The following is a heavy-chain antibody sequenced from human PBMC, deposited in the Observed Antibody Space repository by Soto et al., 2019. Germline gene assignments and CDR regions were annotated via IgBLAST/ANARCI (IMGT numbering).Heavy chain of an antibody. CDR1: GGSMSSSNW. D-gene: IGHD1-26*01. Sequence: QVQLQESGPGLVKPSGTLSLTCTVSGGSMSSSNWWNWVRQSPGKGLEWIGEAHHSGRTTYNPALKIRVTIHVDQSTHHLSLELSSVTSADRAVYYCAGFEATGLDSWGQGTLVTVAS. CDR3: AGFEATGLDS. CDR2: AHHSGRT. V-gene: IGHV4-4*02. J-gene: IGHJ4*02.